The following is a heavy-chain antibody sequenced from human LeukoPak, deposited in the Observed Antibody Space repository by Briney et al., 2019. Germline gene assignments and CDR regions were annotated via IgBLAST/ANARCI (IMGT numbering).Heavy chain of an antibody. V-gene: IGHV4-59*01. J-gene: IGHJ4*02. D-gene: IGHD4-17*01. Sequence: SETLSLTCTVSGDSISNYYWNWIRQTPGKGLEWIGYIYCSGTTNYNPSLRSRVTISLDTSKNQFSLNLRSVTAADTAVYFCARDQSYGDFLYWGQGTLVTVSS. CDR3: ARDQSYGDFLY. CDR2: IYCSGTT. CDR1: GDSISNYY.